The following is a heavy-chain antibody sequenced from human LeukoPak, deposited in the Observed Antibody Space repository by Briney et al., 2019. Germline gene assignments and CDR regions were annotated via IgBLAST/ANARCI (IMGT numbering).Heavy chain of an antibody. J-gene: IGHJ4*02. D-gene: IGHD3-22*01. CDR1: GGSISSGGCY. V-gene: IGHV4-31*03. CDR2: IYDSGST. Sequence: SETLSLTCTVSGGSISSGGCYWSWIRQHPGRGLEWIVYIYDSGSTYYNPSLKSRVTISVDTSKNQFSLKLSSVTAADTAVCYCARGKVDSSGSPIDYWGQGTLVTVSS. CDR3: ARGKVDSSGSPIDY.